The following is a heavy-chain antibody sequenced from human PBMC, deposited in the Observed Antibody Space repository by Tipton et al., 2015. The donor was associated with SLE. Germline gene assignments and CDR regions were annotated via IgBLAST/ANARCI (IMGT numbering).Heavy chain of an antibody. CDR3: ASGDGNYMDV. V-gene: IGHV4-38-2*01. J-gene: IGHJ6*03. CDR2: IYHSGNT. CDR1: DYSISSGYY. Sequence: TLSLTCAVSDYSISSGYYWRWIRQPPAKVLEWIEYIYHSGNTYYNPSLKSRVTISVDTSKNQFSLKLSSVTAADTAVYYCASGDGNYMDVWDQGTTVTVS. D-gene: IGHD2-21*01.